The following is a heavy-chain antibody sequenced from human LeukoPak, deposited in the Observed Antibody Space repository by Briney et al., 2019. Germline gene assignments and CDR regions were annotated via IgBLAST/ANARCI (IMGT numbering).Heavy chain of an antibody. V-gene: IGHV4-38-2*02. CDR2: IYHSGTT. D-gene: IGHD3-10*01. J-gene: IGHJ4*02. CDR1: GYSISSGYY. Sequence: SETLSLTCTVSGYSISSGYYWGWIRPPPGKGLEWIGSIYHSGTTYYNPSLKSRVTISVDTSKNQFSLKLSSVTAADSAVYYCAANSADYNSLGSSYKVWGQGTLVTVSS. CDR3: AANSADYNSLGSSYKV.